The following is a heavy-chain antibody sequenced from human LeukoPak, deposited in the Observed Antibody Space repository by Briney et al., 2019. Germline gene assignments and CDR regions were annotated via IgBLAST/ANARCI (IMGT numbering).Heavy chain of an antibody. D-gene: IGHD1-26*01. V-gene: IGHV3-7*01. CDR1: GFTFSSYW. CDR3: ARVPSSVSGPNYYYYYMDV. CDR2: IKQDGSEK. Sequence: GGSLRLSCAASGFTFSSYWMSWVRQAPGKGLEWVANIKQDGSEKYYVDSVKGRFTISRDNAKNSLYLQMNSLRAEDAAVYYCARVPSSVSGPNYYYYYMDVWGKGTTVTVSS. J-gene: IGHJ6*03.